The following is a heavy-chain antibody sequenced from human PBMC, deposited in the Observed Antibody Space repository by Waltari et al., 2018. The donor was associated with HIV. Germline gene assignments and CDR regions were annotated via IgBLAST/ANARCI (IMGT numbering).Heavy chain of an antibody. V-gene: IGHV4-59*02. J-gene: IGHJ3*01. CDR3: ARDIPYGGLDAFDV. CDR2: IYYSGST. D-gene: IGHD3-10*01. CDR1: GGSVSRGD. Sequence: QVQLLDSAPGLVKPSETPSLSCTASGGSVSRGDWSWTRQPPGKGLEWIVYIYYSGSTSYNPSLKSRVTISIDSSKNQFSLKLTSVTAADTAVYYCARDIPYGGLDAFDVWGQGTVVTVSS.